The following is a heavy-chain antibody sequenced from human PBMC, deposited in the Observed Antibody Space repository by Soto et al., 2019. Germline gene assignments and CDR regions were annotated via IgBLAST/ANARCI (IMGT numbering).Heavy chain of an antibody. CDR2: IYYSGST. CDR3: ARSQYYYDSSGYELYYFDY. V-gene: IGHV4-59*01. Sequence: SETLSLTCTVSGGSISSYYWSWIRQPPGKGLEWIGYIYYSGSTNYNPSLKSRVTISVDTSKNQFSLKLSSVTAADTAVYYCARSQYYYDSSGYELYYFDYWGQGTLVTVSS. D-gene: IGHD3-22*01. J-gene: IGHJ4*02. CDR1: GGSISSYY.